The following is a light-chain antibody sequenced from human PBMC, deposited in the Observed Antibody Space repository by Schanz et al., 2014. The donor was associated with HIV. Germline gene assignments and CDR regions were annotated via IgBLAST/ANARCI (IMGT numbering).Light chain of an antibody. Sequence: EIVLTQSPGTLSLSPGERATLSCRASQSVSSSYLAWYQQKPGQAPRLLIYGASARATGIPDRFSGSGSGTEFTLTITSLQSEDFAVYYCQQHNNWPPWTFGQGTKVDIK. V-gene: IGKV3-15*01. J-gene: IGKJ1*01. CDR3: QQHNNWPPWT. CDR1: QSVSSS. CDR2: GAS.